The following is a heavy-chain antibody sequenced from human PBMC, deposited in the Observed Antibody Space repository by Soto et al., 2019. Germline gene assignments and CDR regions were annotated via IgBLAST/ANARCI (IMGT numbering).Heavy chain of an antibody. CDR2: IRFDGSNE. D-gene: IGHD1-7*01. J-gene: IGHJ4*02. V-gene: IGHV3-33*01. Sequence: PGGSLRLSCAVPGGIFHGYGMHWVRQAPGKGLGGGGIIRFDGSNEEYEASVKGRFTISRDNSKNTLYLQMNTLGAEDTAVYYCARDGIGGTVFRGYLDYWGRGTVVTVSS. CDR1: GGIFHGYG. CDR3: ARDGIGGTVFRGYLDY.